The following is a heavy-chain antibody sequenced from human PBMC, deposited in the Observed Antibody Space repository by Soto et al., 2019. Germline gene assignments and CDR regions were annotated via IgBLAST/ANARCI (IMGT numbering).Heavy chain of an antibody. CDR3: ARFGGGMDV. CDR2: IYHSGST. CDR1: GGSISGINW. Sequence: QVQLQESGPGLVKPSGTLSLTCAVSGGSISGINWWYWVRQPPGKGLECIGEIYHSGSTNYNPVLKGRGTISVDKSKNQFSLKLSSVTAADTAVYYCARFGGGMDVWGQGTTVTVSS. J-gene: IGHJ6*02. D-gene: IGHD3-10*01. V-gene: IGHV4-4*02.